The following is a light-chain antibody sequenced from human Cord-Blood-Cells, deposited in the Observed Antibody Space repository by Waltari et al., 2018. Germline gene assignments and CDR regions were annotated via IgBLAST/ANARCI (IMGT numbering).Light chain of an antibody. CDR3: AAWDDSLSGSWV. Sequence: QSVLTQPPSASGTPGQGVTIPCSGSTSNIGSNYVYWYQQLPGTAPKPLIYRNNQRPSGVPDRFSGSKSGTSASLAISGLRSEDEADYYCAAWDDSLSGSWVFGGGTKLTVL. CDR1: TSNIGSNY. CDR2: RNN. J-gene: IGLJ3*02. V-gene: IGLV1-47*01.